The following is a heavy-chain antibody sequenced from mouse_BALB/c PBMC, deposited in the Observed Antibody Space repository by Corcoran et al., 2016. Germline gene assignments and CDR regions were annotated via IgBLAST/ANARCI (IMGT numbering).Heavy chain of an antibody. Sequence: QIQLVQSGPELKKPGETVKISCKASGYTFTNYGMKWVKQAPGKGLKWMGWINTYTGEPTYADDFKGRFALSLASSASTAYLQINNLKNEDMATYFCAREPYAMDYWGQGTSVTVSS. V-gene: IGHV9-1*02. CDR1: GYTFTNYG. J-gene: IGHJ4*01. CDR3: AREPYAMDY. CDR2: INTYTGEP.